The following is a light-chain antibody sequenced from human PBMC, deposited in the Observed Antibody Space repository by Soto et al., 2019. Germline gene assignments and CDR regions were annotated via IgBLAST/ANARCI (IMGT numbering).Light chain of an antibody. CDR1: SSDVGGYNY. V-gene: IGLV2-14*01. J-gene: IGLJ1*01. CDR2: EVS. Sequence: QSALTQPASVSGSPGQSITISCTGTSSDVGGYNYVSWYQHHPGKAPKLMIYEVSNRPSGVSNRVAGSKSVNTAALTISGLLAEDEADYYCSPYTSSSPYVFGTGTKLTVL. CDR3: SPYTSSSPYV.